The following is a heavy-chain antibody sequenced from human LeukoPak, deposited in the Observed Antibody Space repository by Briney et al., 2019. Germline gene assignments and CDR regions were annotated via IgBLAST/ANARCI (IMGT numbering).Heavy chain of an antibody. D-gene: IGHD3-10*01. Sequence: GGSLRLSCAASGFALSDFYMFGIRQAPGKGLEWISYISNSGSTLYYADSVKGRFTISRDNDKNLLYLQMNSLRADDTAVYYCARDALGSYDYWGQGTLVTVSS. CDR2: ISNSGSTL. J-gene: IGHJ4*02. V-gene: IGHV3-11*01. CDR1: GFALSDFY. CDR3: ARDALGSYDY.